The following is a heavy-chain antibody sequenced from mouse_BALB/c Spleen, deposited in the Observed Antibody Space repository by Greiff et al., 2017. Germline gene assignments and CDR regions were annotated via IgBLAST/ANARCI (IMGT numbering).Heavy chain of an antibody. D-gene: IGHD2-1*01. CDR1: GFSLTSYG. CDR2: IWAGGST. V-gene: IGHV2-9*02. Sequence: VKLMESGPGLVAPSQSLSITCTVSGFSLTSYGVHWVRQPPGKGLEWLGVIWAGGSTNYNSALMSRLSISKDNSKSQVLLKMNSLQTDDTAMYYCARGIYYGNYAFAYWGQGTLVTVSA. J-gene: IGHJ3*01. CDR3: ARGIYYGNYAFAY.